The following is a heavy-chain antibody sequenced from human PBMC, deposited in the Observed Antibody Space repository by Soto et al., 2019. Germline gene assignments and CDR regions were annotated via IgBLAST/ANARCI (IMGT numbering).Heavy chain of an antibody. CDR1: GGSVSSGRFY. CDR2: IYYSGST. Sequence: QVQLQESGPGLVKPSETLSLTCTVSGGSVSSGRFYWSWVRQRPGKGLEWIGCIYYSGSTKYNPSLRSRFTISVDTSKSQFCLKLTSVTAADTAVYYCARSGSGSGWLGGQGTLVTVSS. D-gene: IGHD6-13*01. J-gene: IGHJ4*02. V-gene: IGHV4-61*01. CDR3: ARSGSGSGWL.